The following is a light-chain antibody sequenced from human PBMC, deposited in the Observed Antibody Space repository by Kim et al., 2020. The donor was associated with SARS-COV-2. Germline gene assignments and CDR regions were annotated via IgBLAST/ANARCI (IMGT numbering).Light chain of an antibody. CDR3: QQYYSTLLFP. CDR1: QGISSY. CDR2: YAS. V-gene: IGKV1D-43*01. Sequence: SVGDRVTITCWASQGISSYLAWYQQKPAKAPKLFIYYASSLQSVVPSRFSGSGSGTDYTLTISSLQPEDFATYYCQQYYSTLLFPFGPGTKLDIK. J-gene: IGKJ3*01.